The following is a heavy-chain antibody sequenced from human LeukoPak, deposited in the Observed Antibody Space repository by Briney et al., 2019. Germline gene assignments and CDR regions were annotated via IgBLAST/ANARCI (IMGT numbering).Heavy chain of an antibody. V-gene: IGHV1-8*01. CDR1: GYTFTSYD. D-gene: IGHD3-10*01. Sequence: ASVKVSCKASGYTFTSYDINWVRQATGQGLEWMGWMNPNSGNTGYEYKFQGRGTMTRNTSISTAYMELSSLRSEDTAVYYCARTAPTMVRGVTDLDYWGQGTLVTVSS. J-gene: IGHJ4*02. CDR3: ARTAPTMVRGVTDLDY. CDR2: MNPNSGNT.